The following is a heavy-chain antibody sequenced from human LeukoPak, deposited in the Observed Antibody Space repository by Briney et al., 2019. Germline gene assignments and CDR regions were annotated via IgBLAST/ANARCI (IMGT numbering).Heavy chain of an antibody. J-gene: IGHJ6*03. CDR1: GGSISSYY. Sequence: SETLSLTCTVPGGSISSYYWSWIRQPPGKGLEWIGYIYYSGSTNYNPSLKSRVTISVDTSKNQFSLELSSVTAADTAVYYCARGRSSMVRGYYYYYMDVWGKGTTVTISS. D-gene: IGHD3-10*01. CDR3: ARGRSSMVRGYYYYYMDV. V-gene: IGHV4-59*01. CDR2: IYYSGST.